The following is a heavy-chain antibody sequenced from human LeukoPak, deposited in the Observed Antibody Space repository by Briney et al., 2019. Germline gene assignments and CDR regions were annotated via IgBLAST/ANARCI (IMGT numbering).Heavy chain of an antibody. V-gene: IGHV3-30*18. CDR1: GFTFSSYG. Sequence: GGSLRLSCAASGFTFSSYGMHWVRQAPGKGLGRGAVISYDGSNKYYADSVKVRFTISRDNSKNTLYLQMNSLRAEDTAVYYCAKDHGRAFGYWGQGTLVTVSS. CDR3: AKDHGRAFGY. J-gene: IGHJ4*02. CDR2: ISYDGSNK. D-gene: IGHD1-26*01.